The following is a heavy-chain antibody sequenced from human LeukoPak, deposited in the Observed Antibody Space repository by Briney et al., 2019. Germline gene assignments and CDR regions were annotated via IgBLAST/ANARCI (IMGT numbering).Heavy chain of an antibody. CDR2: IRYDGISK. J-gene: IGHJ4*02. CDR1: GFTFSTHG. D-gene: IGHD2-21*01. Sequence: GGSLRLSCAASGFTFSTHGMHWVRQAPGKGLEWVAFIRYDGISKYYADSVKGRFTISRDNSKKTLYLQMNSLRAEDTAVYYCAKDWGAIDAFDYWGQGTLVTVSS. CDR3: AKDWGAIDAFDY. V-gene: IGHV3-30*02.